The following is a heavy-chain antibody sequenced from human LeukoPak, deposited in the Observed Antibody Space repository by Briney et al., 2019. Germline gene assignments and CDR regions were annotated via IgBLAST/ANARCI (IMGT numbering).Heavy chain of an antibody. CDR1: GGSISSYY. CDR2: IYYSGST. V-gene: IGHV4-59*01. Sequence: SETLSLTCTVSGGSISSYYWGWIRQPPGKGLEWIGYIYYSGSTNYNPSLKSRVTISVDTSKNQFSLKLSSVTAADTAVYYCARVVTGEGGSFDYWGQGTLVTVSS. CDR3: ARVVTGEGGSFDY. J-gene: IGHJ4*02. D-gene: IGHD3-16*01.